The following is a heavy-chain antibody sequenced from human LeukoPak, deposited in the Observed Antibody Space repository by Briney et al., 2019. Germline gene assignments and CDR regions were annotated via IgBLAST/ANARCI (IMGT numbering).Heavy chain of an antibody. V-gene: IGHV3-9*01. D-gene: IGHD2-2*01. J-gene: IGHJ4*02. CDR1: GVTFSSYA. CDR2: ISWNSGSI. CDR3: AKGGWHTGIVVVPADTFDY. Sequence: GGSLRLSCAAAGVTFSSYAMHLVRQAPGKGLEWVSGISWNSGSIGYADSVKGRFTISRDNAKNSLYLQMNSLRAEDTALYYCAKGGWHTGIVVVPADTFDYWGQGTLVTVSS.